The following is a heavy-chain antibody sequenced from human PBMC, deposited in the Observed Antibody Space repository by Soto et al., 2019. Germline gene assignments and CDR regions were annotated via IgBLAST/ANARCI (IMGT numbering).Heavy chain of an antibody. Sequence: SETLSLTCTVSGGSISSSSYYWGWIRQPPGKGLEWIGSIYYSGSTYYNPSLKSRVTISVDTSKNQFSLKLSSVTAADTAVYYCARGALGVPAAPRKYNWFDPWGQGTLVTVSS. V-gene: IGHV4-39*01. CDR1: GGSISSSSYY. D-gene: IGHD2-2*01. CDR3: ARGALGVPAAPRKYNWFDP. CDR2: IYYSGST. J-gene: IGHJ5*02.